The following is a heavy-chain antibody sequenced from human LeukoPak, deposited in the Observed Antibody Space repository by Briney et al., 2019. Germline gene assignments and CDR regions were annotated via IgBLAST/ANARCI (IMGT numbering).Heavy chain of an antibody. CDR1: GFTFFNYG. D-gene: IGHD2-15*01. V-gene: IGHV3-33*06. CDR2: IWNDGSYK. J-gene: IGHJ4*02. Sequence: GGSLRLSCAASGFTFFNYGMHWVRQAPGKGLDWVAVIWNDGSYKYYADPVKGRFTISRDNPNNTLYLQMNSLRAEDTAIYYCAKVVHYTASPVRGLDYWGQGTLSPSPQ. CDR3: AKVVHYTASPVRGLDY.